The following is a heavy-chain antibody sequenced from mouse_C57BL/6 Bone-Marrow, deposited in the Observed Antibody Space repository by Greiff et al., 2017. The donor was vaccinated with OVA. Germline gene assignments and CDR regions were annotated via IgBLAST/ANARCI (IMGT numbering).Heavy chain of an antibody. J-gene: IGHJ2*01. CDR1: GFNIKDDY. CDR2: IDPENGDT. Sequence: EVQGVESGAELVRPGASVKLSCTASGFNIKDDYMHWVKQRPEQGLEWIGWIDPENGDTEYASKFQGKATITADTSSNTAYLQLSSLTSEDTAVYYCTTPRGGYFDYWGQGTTLTVSS. CDR3: TTPRGGYFDY. V-gene: IGHV14-4*01.